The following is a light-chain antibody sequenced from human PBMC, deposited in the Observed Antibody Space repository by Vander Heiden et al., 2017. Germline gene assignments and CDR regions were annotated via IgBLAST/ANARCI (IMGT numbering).Light chain of an antibody. J-gene: IGLJ2*01. Sequence: SYVLTQPPSVSVAPGQTARITCGANNIGSKTVHWYQKKPGKAPLVVVYDDSDRPSRIPERFSGSNSGNTATLTISRAEAGDEADYYCQVWDSSSDHAVFGGGTKLTVL. CDR2: DDS. CDR1: NIGSKT. CDR3: QVWDSSSDHAV. V-gene: IGLV3-21*02.